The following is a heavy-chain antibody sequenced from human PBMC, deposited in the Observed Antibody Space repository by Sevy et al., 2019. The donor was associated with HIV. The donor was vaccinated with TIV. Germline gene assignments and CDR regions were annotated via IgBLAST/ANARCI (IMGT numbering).Heavy chain of an antibody. D-gene: IGHD1-20*01. CDR3: AKTPAQYHWNRYYFDY. V-gene: IGHV3-23*01. Sequence: GGSLRLSCAASGFTFSSYAMSWVRQAPGKGLEWVSAISRSGGSTYYADSVKGRFTISRDNSKNTLYLQMNSLRAEDTAVYYCAKTPAQYHWNRYYFDYWGHGTLVTVSS. CDR1: GFTFSSYA. J-gene: IGHJ4*01. CDR2: ISRSGGST.